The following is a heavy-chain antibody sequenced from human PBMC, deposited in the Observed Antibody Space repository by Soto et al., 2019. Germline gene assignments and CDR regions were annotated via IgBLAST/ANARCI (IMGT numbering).Heavy chain of an antibody. CDR2: IIPIFGTA. CDR1: GGTFSSYA. J-gene: IGHJ4*02. Sequence: EASVKVSCKASGGTFSSYAISWVRQAPGQVLEWMGGIIPIFGTAKYSQQFQGRVIIDRDTSASTAYMELGSLRSEDTAVYYCARGGYFDSSNYLAYWGLGTLVTVSS. V-gene: IGHV1-69*05. D-gene: IGHD3-22*01. CDR3: ARGGYFDSSNYLAY.